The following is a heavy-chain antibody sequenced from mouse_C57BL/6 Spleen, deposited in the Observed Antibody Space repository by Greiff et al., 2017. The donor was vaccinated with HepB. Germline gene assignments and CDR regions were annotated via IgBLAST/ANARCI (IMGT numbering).Heavy chain of an antibody. D-gene: IGHD2-1*01. V-gene: IGHV14-4*01. CDR1: GFNIKDDY. J-gene: IGHJ4*01. Sequence: VQLKESGAELVRPGASVKLSCTASGFNIKDDYMHWVKQRPEQGLEWIGWIDPENGDTEYASKFQGKATLTADTSSNTAYLQLSSLTSEDTAVYYCTIGNYYGNSYAMDYWGQGTSVTVSS. CDR3: TIGNYYGNSYAMDY. CDR2: IDPENGDT.